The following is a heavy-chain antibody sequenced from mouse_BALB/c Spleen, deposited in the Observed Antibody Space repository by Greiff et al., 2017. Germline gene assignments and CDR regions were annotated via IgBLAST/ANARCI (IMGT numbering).Heavy chain of an antibody. V-gene: IGHV1-54*01. CDR1: GYAFTNYL. J-gene: IGHJ4*01. CDR3: ARSRAYYGNYGAMDY. CDR2: INPGSGGT. D-gene: IGHD2-10*01. Sequence: VKLQESGAELVRPGTSVKVSCKASGYAFTNYLIEWVKQRPGQGLEWIGVINPGSGGTNYNEKFKGKATLTADKSSSTAYMQLSSLTSDDSAVYFCARSRAYYGNYGAMDYWGQGTSVTVSS.